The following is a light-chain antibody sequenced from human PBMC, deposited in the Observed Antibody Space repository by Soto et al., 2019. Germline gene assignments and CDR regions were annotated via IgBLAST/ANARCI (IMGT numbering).Light chain of an antibody. CDR1: SSNIGAGYD. CDR3: QSYDSSLSGFYV. V-gene: IGLV1-40*01. Sequence: QSVLTQPPSVSGAPGQRVTISCTGSSSNIGAGYDVLWYQQLPGTAPKLLIYGNSNRPSGVPDRFSGSKSGTSASLAITGLQAEDEXDYYCQSYDSSLSGFYVFGTGTKVTVL. J-gene: IGLJ1*01. CDR2: GNS.